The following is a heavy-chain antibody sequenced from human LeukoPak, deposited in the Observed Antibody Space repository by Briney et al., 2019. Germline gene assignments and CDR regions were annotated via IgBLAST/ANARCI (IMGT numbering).Heavy chain of an antibody. Sequence: ASVKVSCKASGYPFTTYDINWVRQAPGQGLEWVAWMNPNSGGTVYARKFQGRVTLARDTSIGTAYMELNSLRAEDTALYYCAKDRMGGSYRLVEYFQHWGQGTLVTVSS. J-gene: IGHJ1*01. CDR3: AKDRMGGSYRLVEYFQH. D-gene: IGHD1-26*01. CDR2: MNPNSGGT. V-gene: IGHV1-8*01. CDR1: GYPFTTYD.